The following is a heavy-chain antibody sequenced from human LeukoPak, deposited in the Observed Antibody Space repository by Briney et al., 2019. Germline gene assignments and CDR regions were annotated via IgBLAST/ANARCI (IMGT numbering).Heavy chain of an antibody. D-gene: IGHD3-3*02. CDR1: GDSVSSNSAA. Sequence: SQTLSLTCAISGDSVSSNSAAWNWIRQSPSRGLEWLGRTYYRSKWYYEYAVSVKSRISINSDTSKNQFPLQLNSLTPEDTAVYYCAKGYSISYWGQGTLVTVSS. CDR3: AKGYSISY. V-gene: IGHV6-1*01. J-gene: IGHJ4*02. CDR2: TYYRSKWYY.